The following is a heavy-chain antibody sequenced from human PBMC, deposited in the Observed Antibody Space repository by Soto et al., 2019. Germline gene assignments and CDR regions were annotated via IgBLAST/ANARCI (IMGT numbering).Heavy chain of an antibody. J-gene: IGHJ6*02. CDR1: GYTFTDYY. Sequence: ASVKVSCKASGYTFTDYYFHWVRQAPGQGLEWMGWIKPNSGGTNYAQKFQGRVTMTRDTSINTAYMEMSRLTSDDTAVYFCSRDRNPNNSYYYYGMDVWGQGTTVTVSS. D-gene: IGHD1-1*01. V-gene: IGHV1-2*02. CDR2: IKPNSGGT. CDR3: SRDRNPNNSYYYYGMDV.